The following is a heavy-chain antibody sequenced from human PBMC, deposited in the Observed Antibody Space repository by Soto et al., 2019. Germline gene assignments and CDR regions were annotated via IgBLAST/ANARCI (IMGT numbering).Heavy chain of an antibody. CDR3: TKASFGNAWNSSDY. J-gene: IGHJ4*02. V-gene: IGHV3-9*01. CDR1: GFTFDDFA. CDR2: ISWNADNI. D-gene: IGHD1-1*01. Sequence: EVQLVESGGGFVQPGRSLRLSCAASGFTFDDFAMHWVRQAPGKGLEWVSGISWNADNIAYADSVKGRFTISRDNAKNSLYLQMNSLRPEDTALYYCTKASFGNAWNSSDYWGQGTLVTVSS.